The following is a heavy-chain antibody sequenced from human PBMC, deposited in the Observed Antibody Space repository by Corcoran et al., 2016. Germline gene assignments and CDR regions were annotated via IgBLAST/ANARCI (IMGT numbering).Heavy chain of an antibody. CDR1: GGSFSGYY. CDR3: ARCGLYCSGGSCYWSYYYYYGMDV. Sequence: QVQLQQWGAGLLKPSETLSLTCAVYGGSFSGYYWSWIRQPPGKGLEWIGEINHSGSTNYNPSLKSRVTISVDTSKNQFSLKLSSVTAADTAVYYCARCGLYCSGGSCYWSYYYYYGMDVWGQGTTVTVSS. V-gene: IGHV4-34*01. J-gene: IGHJ6*02. D-gene: IGHD2-15*01. CDR2: INHSGST.